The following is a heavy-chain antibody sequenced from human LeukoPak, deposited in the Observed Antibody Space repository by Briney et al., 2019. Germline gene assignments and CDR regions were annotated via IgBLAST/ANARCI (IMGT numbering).Heavy chain of an antibody. J-gene: IGHJ6*02. Sequence: GASVKVSCKASGYTFTGYYMHWVRQAPGQGLEWMGWINPNSGGTNYAQKFQGRVTMTRDTSISTAYMELSRLRSEDTAVYYCAREGTAMDHYYYYGMDVWGQGTTVTVSS. CDR2: INPNSGGT. CDR3: AREGTAMDHYYYYGMDV. V-gene: IGHV1-2*02. CDR1: GYTFTGYY. D-gene: IGHD5-18*01.